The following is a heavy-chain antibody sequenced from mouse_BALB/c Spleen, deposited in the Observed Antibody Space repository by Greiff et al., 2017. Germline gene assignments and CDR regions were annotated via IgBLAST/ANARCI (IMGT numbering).Heavy chain of an antibody. V-gene: IGHV5-6-4*01. J-gene: IGHJ3*01. CDR1: GFTFSSYT. D-gene: IGHD1-1*01. CDR2: ISSGGSYT. Sequence: EVKLVESGGGLVKPGGSLKLSCAASGFTFSSYTMSWVRQTPEKRLEWVATISSGGSYTYYPDSVKGRFTISRDNAKNTLYLQMSSLKSEDTAMYYCTRESAYYGSRPFAYWGQGTLVTVSA. CDR3: TRESAYYGSRPFAY.